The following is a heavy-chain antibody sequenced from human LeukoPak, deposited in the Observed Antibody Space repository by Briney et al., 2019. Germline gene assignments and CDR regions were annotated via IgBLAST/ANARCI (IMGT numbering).Heavy chain of an antibody. Sequence: SETLSLTCTVSGDSTSSGDYYWGWIRQPPGKGLEWIGSIYYSGSTYYNPSLKSRVTISVDTSKNQFSLKLSSVTAADTAVYYCAREIRGVITWGQGTLVTVSS. D-gene: IGHD3-10*01. J-gene: IGHJ4*02. CDR3: AREIRGVIT. CDR2: IYYSGST. V-gene: IGHV4-39*01. CDR1: GDSTSSGDYY.